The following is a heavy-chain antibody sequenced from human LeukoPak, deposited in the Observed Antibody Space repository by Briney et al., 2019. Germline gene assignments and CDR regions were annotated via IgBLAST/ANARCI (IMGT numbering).Heavy chain of an antibody. J-gene: IGHJ5*02. CDR1: GFTLSTYW. D-gene: IGHD3-10*01. CDR2: INQDGSEK. Sequence: PGGSLRLSCAASGFTLSTYWMSWVRQAPGKGLEWVAKINQDGSEKYYVDSVKGRFTISRDNAKNSLYLQMNSLRAEDTAVYYCARPPGITMVRGVIHNWFDPWGQGTLVTVSS. V-gene: IGHV3-7*01. CDR3: ARPPGITMVRGVIHNWFDP.